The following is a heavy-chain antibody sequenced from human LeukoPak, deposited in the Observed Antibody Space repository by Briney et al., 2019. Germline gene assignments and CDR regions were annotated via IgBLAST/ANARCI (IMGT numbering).Heavy chain of an antibody. V-gene: IGHV4-34*01. J-gene: IGHJ5*02. CDR2: INHSGST. Sequence: PSETLSLTRAVYGGSFSGYYWSWIRQPPGKGLEWIGEINHSGSTNYNPSLKSRVTISVDTSKNQFSLKLSSVTAADTAVYYCARGSGTFDPWGQGTLVTVSS. CDR1: GGSFSGYY. CDR3: ARGSGTFDP. D-gene: IGHD1-14*01.